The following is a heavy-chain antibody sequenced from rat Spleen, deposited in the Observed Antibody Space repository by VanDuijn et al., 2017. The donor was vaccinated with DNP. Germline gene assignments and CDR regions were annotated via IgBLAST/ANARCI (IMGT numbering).Heavy chain of an antibody. Sequence: EVQLVESGGGLVQPGRSLKLSCAASGFTFSNYYMAWVRQAPKKGLEWVATISTSGSRTYYPDSVKGRFTISRDNAKSSLYLQMNSLKSEDTATYYCARRTGSYFDYWGQGVMVTVSS. D-gene: IGHD5-1*01. CDR3: ARRTGSYFDY. CDR2: ISTSGSRT. CDR1: GFTFSNYY. V-gene: IGHV5-25*01. J-gene: IGHJ2*01.